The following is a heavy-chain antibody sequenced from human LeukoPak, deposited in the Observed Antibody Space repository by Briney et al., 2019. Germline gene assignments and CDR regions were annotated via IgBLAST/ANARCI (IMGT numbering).Heavy chain of an antibody. J-gene: IGHJ4*02. Sequence: PGGSLRLSCAASGFTVSSNYMSWVRQAPGKGLEWVANIKQDASKKYYVDSVKGRFTISRDNAKNSLYLQMNSLRADDTAVYFCARDGDYDRNYRSGFDYWGQGTLVTVSS. CDR2: IKQDASKK. V-gene: IGHV3-7*01. D-gene: IGHD3-10*02. CDR1: GFTVSSNY. CDR3: ARDGDYDRNYRSGFDY.